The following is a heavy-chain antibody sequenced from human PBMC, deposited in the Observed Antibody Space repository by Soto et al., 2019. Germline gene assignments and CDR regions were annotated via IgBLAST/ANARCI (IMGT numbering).Heavy chain of an antibody. CDR2: ISWNSGSI. CDR3: AKDIGEGWLGELLYFWDI. CDR1: GFTFDDYA. D-gene: IGHD3-10*01. V-gene: IGHV3-9*01. Sequence: EVQLVESGGGLVQPGRSLRLSCAASGFTFDDYAMHWVRQAPGKGLEWVSGISWNSGSIGYADSVKGRFTISRDNAKNSLYLQMNSLRAEDTALYYCAKDIGEGWLGELLYFWDIWGQGTMVTVSS. J-gene: IGHJ3*02.